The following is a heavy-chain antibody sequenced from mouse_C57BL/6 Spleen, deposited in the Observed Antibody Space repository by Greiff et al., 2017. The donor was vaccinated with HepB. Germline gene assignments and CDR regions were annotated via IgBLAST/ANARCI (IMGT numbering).Heavy chain of an antibody. V-gene: IGHV1-4*01. CDR3: ARHDYDVDYYAMDY. CDR2: INTSSGYT. Sequence: VQLQQSGAELARPGASVKMSCKASGYTFTSYTMHWVKQRPGQGLEWIGYINTSSGYTQYNQKFKDKATLTADKSSSTAYMQLSSLTSEDSAVYYCARHDYDVDYYAMDYWGQGTSVTVSS. CDR1: GYTFTSYT. D-gene: IGHD2-4*01. J-gene: IGHJ4*01.